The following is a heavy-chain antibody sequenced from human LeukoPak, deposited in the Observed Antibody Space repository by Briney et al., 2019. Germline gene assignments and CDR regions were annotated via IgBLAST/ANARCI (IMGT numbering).Heavy chain of an antibody. D-gene: IGHD3-22*01. Sequence: ASVKVSCKASGYTFTSYGISWVRQAPGQGLEWMGWISAYNGNTNYAQKLQGRVTMTTDTSTSTAYMELSSLRSEDTAVYYCASEVYDSSGYYYFDYWGQGTLVTVSS. J-gene: IGHJ4*02. CDR1: GYTFTSYG. CDR2: ISAYNGNT. V-gene: IGHV1-18*01. CDR3: ASEVYDSSGYYYFDY.